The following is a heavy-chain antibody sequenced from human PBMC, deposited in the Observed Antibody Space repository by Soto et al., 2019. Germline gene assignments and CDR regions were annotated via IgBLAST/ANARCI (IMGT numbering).Heavy chain of an antibody. CDR2: IIPIFGTA. CDR1: GGTFSSYA. J-gene: IGHJ3*02. V-gene: IGHV1-69*12. CDR3: ARPLSPGRIDAFDI. Sequence: QVQLVQSGAAVKKPGSSVKVSCKASGGTFSSYAISWVRQAPGQGLEWMGGIIPIFGTANYAQKFQGRVTITADESTSTAYMELSGLRAEDTAVYYCARPLSPGRIDAFDIWGQGTVVTVSS.